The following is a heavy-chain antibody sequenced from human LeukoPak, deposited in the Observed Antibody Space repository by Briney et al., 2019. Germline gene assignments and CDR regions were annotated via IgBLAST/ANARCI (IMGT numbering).Heavy chain of an antibody. CDR2: IYYSGST. V-gene: IGHV4-59*01. Sequence: SETLSHTCTVSGGSISSYYWSWIRQPPGKGLEWIGYIYYSGSTNYNPSLKSRVTISVDTSKNQFSLKLSSVTAADTAVYYCARSSGWYLDYYYMDVWGKGTTVTVSS. CDR1: GGSISSYY. D-gene: IGHD6-19*01. CDR3: ARSSGWYLDYYYMDV. J-gene: IGHJ6*03.